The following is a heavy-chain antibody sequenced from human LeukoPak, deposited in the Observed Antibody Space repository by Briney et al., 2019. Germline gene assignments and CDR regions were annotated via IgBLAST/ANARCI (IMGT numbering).Heavy chain of an antibody. CDR3: ARERDYYDSSGYYVGAFDI. J-gene: IGHJ3*02. Sequence: ASVKASCKASGYTFTSYGISWVRQAPGQGLEWMGWISAYNGNTNYAQKLQGRVTMTTDTSTSTAYMELRSLRSDDTAVYYCARERDYYDSSGYYVGAFDIWGQGTMVTVSS. CDR2: ISAYNGNT. D-gene: IGHD3-22*01. CDR1: GYTFTSYG. V-gene: IGHV1-18*01.